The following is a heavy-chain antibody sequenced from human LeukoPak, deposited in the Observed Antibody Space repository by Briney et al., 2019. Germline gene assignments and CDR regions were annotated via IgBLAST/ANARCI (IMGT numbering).Heavy chain of an antibody. V-gene: IGHV1-24*01. CDR3: ATLIGGGSYRN. CDR1: GYTFTELS. CDR2: FAPEDGET. Sequence: ASGRVSGKVSGYTFTELSMHWGRQPPGKGLGWRGGFAPEDGETIYAQKFQGRVTMTEETSTDTAYMELSSLRSEDTAVYYCATLIGGGSYRNWGQGTLVTVSS. D-gene: IGHD1-26*01. J-gene: IGHJ4*02.